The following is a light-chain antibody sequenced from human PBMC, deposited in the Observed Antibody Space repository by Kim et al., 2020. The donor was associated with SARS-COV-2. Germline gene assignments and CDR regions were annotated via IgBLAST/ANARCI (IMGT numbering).Light chain of an antibody. Sequence: QSALTQPASVSGSPGQSITISCTGTSSDIGASNYVSWYQEHPGTAPKLMIYDVTNRPSGVSNRFSGSKSGNTASLTISGLQAEDEADYFCSAHTGSGPPVLFGGGTKLTVL. V-gene: IGLV2-14*03. CDR2: DVT. CDR1: SSDIGASNY. CDR3: SAHTGSGPPVL. J-gene: IGLJ2*01.